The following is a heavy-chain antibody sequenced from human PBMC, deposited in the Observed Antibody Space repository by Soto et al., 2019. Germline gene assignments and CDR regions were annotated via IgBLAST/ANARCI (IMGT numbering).Heavy chain of an antibody. V-gene: IGHV1-18*01. CDR2: VSPYNGRK. Sequence: HVHLVQSGVEVEKPGASVKVSCKASGYSLTSYGIGWERQAPGQGPEWMGWVSPYNGRKNYAQNVKGRVVMTTDISNNTVYLELRSLRSDDTAMYYCGRCRTDSYAMDVWGQGTTVTVSS. CDR3: GRCRTDSYAMDV. J-gene: IGHJ6*02. CDR1: GYSLTSYG. D-gene: IGHD2-8*02.